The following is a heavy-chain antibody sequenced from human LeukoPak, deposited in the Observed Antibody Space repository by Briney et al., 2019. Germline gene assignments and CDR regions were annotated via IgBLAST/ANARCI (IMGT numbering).Heavy chain of an antibody. V-gene: IGHV4-59*01. CDR2: IYYSGST. Sequence: SETLSLTCTVSGGSISSYYWSWIRQPPGKGLEWIGYIYYSGSTNYNPSLKSRVTISVDTSKNQFSLKLSSVTAADTAAYYCARSTMVRGVIIRPSPFDYWGQGTLVTVSS. CDR3: ARSTMVRGVIIRPSPFDY. J-gene: IGHJ4*02. CDR1: GGSISSYY. D-gene: IGHD3-10*01.